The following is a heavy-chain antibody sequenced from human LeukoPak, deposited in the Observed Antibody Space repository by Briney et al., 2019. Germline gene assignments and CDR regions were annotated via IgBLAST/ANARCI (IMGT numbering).Heavy chain of an antibody. Sequence: TGGSLRLSCAASGFTFSDYYMSWIRQAPGKGLEWVSYISSSGSTIYYADSVKGRFTISRDNAKNSLYLQMNSLRAEDTAVYYCARDLGPYDSSGYSPNWYYYGMDVWGQGTTVTVSS. J-gene: IGHJ6*02. CDR3: ARDLGPYDSSGYSPNWYYYGMDV. CDR2: ISSSGSTI. CDR1: GFTFSDYY. D-gene: IGHD3-22*01. V-gene: IGHV3-11*01.